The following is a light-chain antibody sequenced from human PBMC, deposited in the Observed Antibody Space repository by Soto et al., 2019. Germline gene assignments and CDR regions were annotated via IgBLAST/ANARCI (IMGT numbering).Light chain of an antibody. CDR3: QQYHSYPLT. J-gene: IGKJ5*01. CDR1: QSISAW. Sequence: DIQMTQSPSTLSASVGERVTITCRASQSISAWLAWYQQKPGKAPKLLIYKASNVESGVPSRFSGSGSGTEFTLTISSLQPDDVAPYYCQQYHSYPLTFGPGTRLEIK. CDR2: KAS. V-gene: IGKV1-5*03.